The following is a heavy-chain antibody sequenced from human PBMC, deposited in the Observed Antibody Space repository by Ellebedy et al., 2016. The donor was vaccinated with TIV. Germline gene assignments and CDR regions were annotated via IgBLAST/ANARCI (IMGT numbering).Heavy chain of an antibody. CDR2: MNPNSGKT. CDR1: GYTFTSYD. Sequence: AASVKVSCKASGYTFTSYDINWVRQASGQGLEWMGWMNPNSGKTGYAQKLQGRVTMTTDTSTSTAYMELRSLRSDDTAVYYCARDQGDDYVWGSYLDYWGQGTLVTASS. CDR3: ARDQGDDYVWGSYLDY. J-gene: IGHJ4*02. V-gene: IGHV1-8*01. D-gene: IGHD3-16*02.